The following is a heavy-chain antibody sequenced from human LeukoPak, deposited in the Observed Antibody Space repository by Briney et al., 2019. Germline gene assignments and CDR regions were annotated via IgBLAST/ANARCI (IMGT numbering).Heavy chain of an antibody. CDR2: IYSSGTT. Sequence: PSETLSLTCTVSGGSITSGGYYWGWIRQLPGKGLEWIGSIYSSGTTFYNPSLQSRVSISVDTSRNQLSLKLSSVTAADTAIYYCASTDGDYYHYYDYYMDVWGNGTTVTVSS. D-gene: IGHD4-17*01. CDR1: GGSITSGGYY. J-gene: IGHJ6*03. CDR3: ASTDGDYYHYYDYYMDV. V-gene: IGHV4-31*03.